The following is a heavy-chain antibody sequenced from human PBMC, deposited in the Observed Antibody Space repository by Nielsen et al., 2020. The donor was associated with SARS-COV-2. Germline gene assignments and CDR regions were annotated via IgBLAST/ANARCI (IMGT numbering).Heavy chain of an antibody. V-gene: IGHV1-46*01. D-gene: IGHD3-22*01. CDR2: ST. Sequence: STSYAQKFQGRVTMTRDTSTSIVYMELSSLRSEDTAVYYCAREESTGYYRVFDYWGQGTLVTVSS. J-gene: IGHJ4*02. CDR3: AREESTGYYRVFDY.